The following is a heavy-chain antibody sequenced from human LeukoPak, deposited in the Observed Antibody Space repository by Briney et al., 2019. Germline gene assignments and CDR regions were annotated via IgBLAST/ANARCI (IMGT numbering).Heavy chain of an antibody. D-gene: IGHD2-2*02. CDR2: INPNRDGT. Sequence: SVNVSCKASVHTFTGYYMHWVPEAPGQGREGRSWINPNRDGTIYAQKLQGRVTMQRDTPISRAYMELSRLRSDDTAVYYCARSRGPAAIIIDYWGQGTLVTVSS. V-gene: IGHV1-2*02. CDR1: VHTFTGYY. CDR3: ARSRGPAAIIIDY. J-gene: IGHJ4*02.